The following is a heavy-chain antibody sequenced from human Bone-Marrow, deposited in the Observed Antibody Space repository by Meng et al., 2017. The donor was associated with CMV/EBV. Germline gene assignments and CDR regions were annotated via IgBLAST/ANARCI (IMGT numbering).Heavy chain of an antibody. CDR1: GYTFTGYY. Sequence: ASVKVSCKASGYTFTGYYMHWVRQAPGQGLEWMGWINPNSGGTNYAQKFQGRVTMTRDTSISTAYMELSRLRSDDTAVYYCAEGRYSMYSSGRTLGAFDIWGQGTMVTVSS. J-gene: IGHJ3*02. CDR3: AEGRYSMYSSGRTLGAFDI. V-gene: IGHV1-2*02. CDR2: INPNSGGT. D-gene: IGHD6-19*01.